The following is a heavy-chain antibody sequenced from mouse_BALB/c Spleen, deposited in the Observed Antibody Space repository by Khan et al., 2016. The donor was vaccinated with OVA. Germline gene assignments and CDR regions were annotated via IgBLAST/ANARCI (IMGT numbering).Heavy chain of an antibody. CDR1: GYTFTSYW. Sequence: VKLQESGAELARPGASVKLSCKSSGYTFTSYWMQWVKQRPGQGLEWIGAIYPGDGDTRYTQKFKGKATLTADKSSSTAYMQLSSLASEDSAVYYCASYRYDYFDYWGQGTTLTVSS. CDR3: ASYRYDYFDY. CDR2: IYPGDGDT. V-gene: IGHV1-87*01. D-gene: IGHD2-14*01. J-gene: IGHJ2*01.